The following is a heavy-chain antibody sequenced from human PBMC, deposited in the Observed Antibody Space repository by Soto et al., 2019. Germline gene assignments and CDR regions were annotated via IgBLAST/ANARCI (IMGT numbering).Heavy chain of an antibody. CDR3: AREVVVVPAAMGLDYYYYMDV. CDR2: IIPILGIA. D-gene: IGHD2-2*01. J-gene: IGHJ6*03. CDR1: GGTFSSYT. V-gene: IGHV1-69*08. Sequence: QVQLVQSGAEVQKPGSSVKVSCKASGGTFSSYTISWVRQAPGQGLEWMGRIIPILGIANYAQKFQGRVTITADKSTSTAYMELSSLRSEDTAVYYCAREVVVVPAAMGLDYYYYMDVWGKGTTVTVSS.